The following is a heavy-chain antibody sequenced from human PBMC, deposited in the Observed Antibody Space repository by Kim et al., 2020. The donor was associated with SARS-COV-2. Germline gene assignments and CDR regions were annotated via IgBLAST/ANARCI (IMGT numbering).Heavy chain of an antibody. CDR2: INPSGGST. CDR3: AREMRIAAAGYMGENDY. D-gene: IGHD6-13*01. CDR1: GYTFTSYY. V-gene: IGHV1-46*01. Sequence: ASVKVSCKASGYTFTSYYMHWVRQAPGQGLEWMGIINPSGGSTSYAQKFQGRVTMTRDTSTSTVYMELSSLRSEDTAVYYCAREMRIAAAGYMGENDYWGQGTLVTVSS. J-gene: IGHJ4*02.